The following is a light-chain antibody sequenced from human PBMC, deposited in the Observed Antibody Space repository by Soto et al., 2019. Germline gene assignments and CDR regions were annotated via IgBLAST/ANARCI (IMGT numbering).Light chain of an antibody. CDR2: AAS. J-gene: IGKJ1*01. V-gene: IGKV1-39*01. CDR3: QQSYSTLST. CDR1: QSISSY. Sequence: DIQMTQSPSSLSASVGDRVTITCRASQSISSYLNWYQQKPGKAPKLLIYAASSLQSGVPSRFSGSGSGTDFTLTISSLQPEYFATYYCQQSYSTLSTFGQGTNVDIK.